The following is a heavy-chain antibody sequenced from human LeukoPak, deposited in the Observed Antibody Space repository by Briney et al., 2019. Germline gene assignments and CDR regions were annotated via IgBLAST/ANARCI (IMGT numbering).Heavy chain of an antibody. CDR2: IYYSGST. CDR3: AGWTSMIRGVDC. Sequence: SETLSLTCTVSGGSISSGGYYWSWIRQPPGKGLEWIGYIYYSGSTNYNPSLKSRVTISVDTSKKQFSLKLSSVTAADTAVYYCAGWTSMIRGVDCWGQGTLVTVSS. J-gene: IGHJ4*02. CDR1: GGSISSGGYY. D-gene: IGHD3-10*01. V-gene: IGHV4-61*08.